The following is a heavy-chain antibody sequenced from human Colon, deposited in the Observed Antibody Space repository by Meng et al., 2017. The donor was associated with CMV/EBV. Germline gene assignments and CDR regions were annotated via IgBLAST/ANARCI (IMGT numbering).Heavy chain of an antibody. D-gene: IGHD2-2*01. CDR2: IHYSGNT. CDR1: DGSVNSDDAF. V-gene: IGHV4-61*08. J-gene: IGHJ5*02. Sequence: SETLSLTCTVSDGSVNSDDAFWSWLRQPPGKGLEWIGYIHYSGNTNYNPSLKSRVTMSIETSKNQFSQTLFSVTAADTAVYYCARDVMLPAPFFDPWGQGTLVTVSS. CDR3: ARDVMLPAPFFDP.